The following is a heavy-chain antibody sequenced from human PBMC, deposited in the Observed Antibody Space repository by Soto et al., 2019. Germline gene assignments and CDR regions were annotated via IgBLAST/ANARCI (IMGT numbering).Heavy chain of an antibody. CDR3: ATFLAVTTAEEDDY. Sequence: QVQLVESGGGVVQPGRSLRLSCAASGFTFSSYGMHWVRQAPGKGLEWVAVISYDGSNKYYADSVKGRFTISRDNSKNTLYLQMNSLRAEDTAVYYCATFLAVTTAEEDDYWGQGTLVTVSS. CDR1: GFTFSSYG. J-gene: IGHJ4*02. D-gene: IGHD4-17*01. V-gene: IGHV3-30*03. CDR2: ISYDGSNK.